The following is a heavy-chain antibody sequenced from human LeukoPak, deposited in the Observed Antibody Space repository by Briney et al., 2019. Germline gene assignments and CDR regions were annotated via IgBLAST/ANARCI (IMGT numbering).Heavy chain of an antibody. V-gene: IGHV3-48*03. CDR3: ARWGGYSYGFTRGFDS. J-gene: IGHJ4*02. CDR1: GFTFSSYE. CDR2: ISSSGSTI. Sequence: PGGSLRLSCAASGFTFSSYEMNWVRQAPGKGLEWVSYISSSGSTIYYADSVKGRFTISRDNAKNSLYLQMNSLRGEDTAVYYCARWGGYSYGFTRGFDSWGQGTLVTVSS. D-gene: IGHD5-18*01.